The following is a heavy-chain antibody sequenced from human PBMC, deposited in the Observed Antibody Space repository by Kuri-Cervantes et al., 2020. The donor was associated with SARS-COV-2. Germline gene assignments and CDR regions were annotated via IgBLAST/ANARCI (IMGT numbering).Heavy chain of an antibody. CDR3: ARGVGGGETFDL. CDR1: GGSVSGYY. CDR2: IHHAVGT. D-gene: IGHD3-16*01. Sequence: SETLSLTCAVYGGSVSGYYWSWIRQPPGKGLEWIGEIHHAVGTFYTPSLRSRATIFLDTSKNQFSLKLRSVTAADTAMYYCARGVGGGETFDLWGQGTLVTVSS. J-gene: IGHJ4*02. V-gene: IGHV4-34*01.